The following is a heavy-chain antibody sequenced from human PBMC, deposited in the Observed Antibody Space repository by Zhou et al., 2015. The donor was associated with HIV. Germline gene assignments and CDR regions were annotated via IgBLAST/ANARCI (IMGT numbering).Heavy chain of an antibody. J-gene: IGHJ6*02. CDR2: ISVYNGNR. CDR3: ARVPTTVTTGGRLRPSYYGMDV. CDR1: AYTFTSYG. V-gene: IGHV1-18*01. D-gene: IGHD4-17*01. Sequence: QVQLVQSGAEVKKPGASVKVSCKASAYTFTSYGISWVRQAPGQGLEWMGWISVYNGNRNYAQKFQGRVTMTTDTSTSTAYMELTSLRSDDTAVYYCARVPTTVTTGGRLRPSYYGMDVWGQGTTVTVSS.